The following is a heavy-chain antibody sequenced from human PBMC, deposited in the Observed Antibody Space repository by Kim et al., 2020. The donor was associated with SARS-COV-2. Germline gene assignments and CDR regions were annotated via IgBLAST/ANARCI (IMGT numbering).Heavy chain of an antibody. CDR3: AREGSGSYNWLDP. CDR2: INAGNANT. J-gene: IGHJ5*02. CDR1: GYTFNDYS. V-gene: IGHV1-3*01. D-gene: IGHD3-10*01. Sequence: ASVKVSCKASGYTFNDYSIHWVRQAPGHWVRQAPGQRVEGMGWINAGNANTQYSQNVQGRITFTTDTSANMLYMDLSSLRSEDTAVYYWAREGSGSYNWLDPWGQVTLVTVSS.